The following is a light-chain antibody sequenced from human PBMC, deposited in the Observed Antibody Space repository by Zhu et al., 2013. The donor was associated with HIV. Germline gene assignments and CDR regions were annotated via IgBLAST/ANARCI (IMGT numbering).Light chain of an antibody. V-gene: IGLV3-19*01. CDR1: SLRFYY. CDR2: GKN. CDR3: SSRNNVGDHYV. J-gene: IGLJ1*01. Sequence: SSELTQDPAVSVALGQTVRITCQGDSLRFYYANWYQQKPGQAPLLVIYGKNLRPSGIADRFSASSSGHTSSLTISGTQAEDEADYYCSSRNNVGDHYVFGGGTQVTVL.